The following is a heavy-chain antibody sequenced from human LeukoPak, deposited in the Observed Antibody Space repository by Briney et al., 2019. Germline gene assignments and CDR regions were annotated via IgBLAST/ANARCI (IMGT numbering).Heavy chain of an antibody. Sequence: NPSETLSLTCAVYGGSFSGYYWSWIRQPPGKGLGWIGEINHSGSTNYNPSLKSRVTISVDTSKNQFSLKLSSVTAADTAVYYCARVAGTAMVLYWGQGTLVTVSS. D-gene: IGHD5-18*01. J-gene: IGHJ4*02. CDR3: ARVAGTAMVLY. CDR1: GGSFSGYY. V-gene: IGHV4-34*01. CDR2: INHSGST.